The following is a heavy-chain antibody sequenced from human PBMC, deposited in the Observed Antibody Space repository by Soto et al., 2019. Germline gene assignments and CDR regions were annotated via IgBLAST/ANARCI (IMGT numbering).Heavy chain of an antibody. V-gene: IGHV1-46*01. CDR3: AREYSSSWYGFYYYGMDV. CDR1: GDTITSYY. J-gene: IGHJ6*02. Sequence: GASVKASCKASGDTITSYYMHWVRQAPEQGLEWMGIINPSGGSTSYAQKFQGRVTMTRDTSTSTVYMELSSLRSEDTAAYYCAREYSSSWYGFYYYGMDVWGQGTTVTVSS. D-gene: IGHD6-13*01. CDR2: INPSGGST.